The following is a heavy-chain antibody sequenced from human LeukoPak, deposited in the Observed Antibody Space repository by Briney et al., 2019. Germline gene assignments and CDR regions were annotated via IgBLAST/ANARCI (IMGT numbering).Heavy chain of an antibody. CDR2: IIPSDGFT. Sequence: GASVKVSCKASGYTFSSYYVHWVRQAPGQGLEWMGMIIPSDGFTSYAQKFQGRVTMTRDMSTSTVYMELSSLRSDDTAVYYCARDRGPGIAVAGTNWFDPWGQGTLVTVSS. CDR1: GYTFSSYY. J-gene: IGHJ5*02. V-gene: IGHV1-46*01. D-gene: IGHD6-19*01. CDR3: ARDRGPGIAVAGTNWFDP.